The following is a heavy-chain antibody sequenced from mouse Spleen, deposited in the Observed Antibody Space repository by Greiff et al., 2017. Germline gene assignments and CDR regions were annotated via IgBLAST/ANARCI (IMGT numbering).Heavy chain of an antibody. D-gene: IGHD1-1*01. J-gene: IGHJ2*01. CDR2: INPSSGYT. CDR3: AREGITTMVEDY. CDR1: GYTFTSYW. Sequence: VKLVESGAELAKPGASVKLSCKASGYTFTSYWMHWVKQRPGQGLEWIGYINPSSGYTKYNQKFKDKATSTADKSSSTAYMQLSSLTYEDSAVYYCAREGITTMVEDYWGQGTTLTVSS. V-gene: IGHV1-7*01.